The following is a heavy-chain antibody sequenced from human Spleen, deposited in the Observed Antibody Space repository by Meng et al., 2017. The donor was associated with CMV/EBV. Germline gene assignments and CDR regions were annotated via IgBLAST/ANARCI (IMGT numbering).Heavy chain of an antibody. Sequence: LVQAGAGVTKPGSSSKVSCKASGYTLTDYYIHWVRQAPGQWLEWMGWINPSDDTNDAQNFQGRVTMTRDMSINTVYMELSRLTSDDTAVYYCARSSGWSRFDHWGQGTLVTVSS. J-gene: IGHJ4*02. V-gene: IGHV1-2*02. CDR3: ARSSGWSRFDH. CDR2: INPSDDT. CDR1: GYTLTDYY. D-gene: IGHD6-19*01.